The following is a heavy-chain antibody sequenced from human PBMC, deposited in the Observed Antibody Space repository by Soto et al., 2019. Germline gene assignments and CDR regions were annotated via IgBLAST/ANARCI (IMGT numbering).Heavy chain of an antibody. CDR1: GFSLTTSGVA. CDR3: EHMWLIGNWFDP. D-gene: IGHD3-22*01. Sequence: QITLRESGPTLVKPTQTLTLTCTFSGFSLTTSGVAVGWIRQPPGKALEWLALIYWDDDKRYSPSLKSRLSITKDTSKKQVVLTMTNMHPMDTATYYCEHMWLIGNWFDPWGQGTLVTVSS. J-gene: IGHJ5*02. CDR2: IYWDDDK. V-gene: IGHV2-5*02.